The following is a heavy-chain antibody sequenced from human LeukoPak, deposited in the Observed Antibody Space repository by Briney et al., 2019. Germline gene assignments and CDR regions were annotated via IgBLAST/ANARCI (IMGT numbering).Heavy chain of an antibody. V-gene: IGHV3-7*01. CDR3: ARGGNLEN. Sequence: GGSLRLSCAASGFTLSRCWMSWVRQAPGKGLEWVANINEDGGERHYVDTVKGRFTISRDNAKNSLYLQMNSLRAEDTALYYCARGGNLENWGRGTLVTVSS. CDR2: INEDGGER. CDR1: GFTLSRCW. J-gene: IGHJ4*02. D-gene: IGHD1-14*01.